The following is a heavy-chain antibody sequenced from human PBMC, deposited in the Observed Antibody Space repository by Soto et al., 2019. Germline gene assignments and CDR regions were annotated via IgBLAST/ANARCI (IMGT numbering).Heavy chain of an antibody. CDR2: INHSGST. CDR3: ASRSSGWYFDY. D-gene: IGHD6-19*01. CDR1: GGSFSGYY. V-gene: IGHV4-34*01. Sequence: SGTLSLTCAVYGGSFSGYYWTWIRQPPGTGLEWIGEINHSGSTNYNPSLKSRVTISVDTSKNQFSLKLTSVAAADTAVYYCASRSSGWYFDYWGQGTLVTVSS. J-gene: IGHJ4*02.